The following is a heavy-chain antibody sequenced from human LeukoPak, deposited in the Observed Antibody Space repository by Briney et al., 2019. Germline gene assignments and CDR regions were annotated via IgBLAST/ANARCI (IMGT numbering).Heavy chain of an antibody. J-gene: IGHJ6*03. V-gene: IGHV3-30*04. D-gene: IGHD2-2*01. CDR1: GFTLKDYA. CDR2: LSHDGRDK. CDR3: ARDGQVVVGGAIGYFYYYMDV. Sequence: GRSLRLPCAASGFTLKDYAMYWVRQAPGKGLEWVGVLSHDGRDKYYADSVKGRFTISRDNSKNTLFVQMNNMTTEDTAVYYCARDGQVVVGGAIGYFYYYMDVWGKGTTVTVSS.